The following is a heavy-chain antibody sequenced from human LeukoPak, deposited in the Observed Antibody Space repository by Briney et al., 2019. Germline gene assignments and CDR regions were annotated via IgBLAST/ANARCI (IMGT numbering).Heavy chain of an antibody. CDR2: INQDGSQW. Sequence: PGGSLRLSCEVSGGTFSDFWMNWVRQAPGKGEEGVAHINQDGSQWSYVGSVRGRFTISRDNAKKSLYLQMDGLRAEDTAVYYCASRGELSWFGAVRYWGQGILVTVSS. D-gene: IGHD3-16*01. J-gene: IGHJ4*02. CDR3: ASRGELSWFGAVRY. CDR1: GGTFSDFW. V-gene: IGHV3-7*01.